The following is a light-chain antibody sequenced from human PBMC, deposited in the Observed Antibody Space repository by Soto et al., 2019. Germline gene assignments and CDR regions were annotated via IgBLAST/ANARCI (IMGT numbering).Light chain of an antibody. CDR2: EVN. CDR1: SSDVGGYNY. CDR3: SSYAGSSNV. Sequence: QSVLTQPPSLSGTPGQRVTISCTGTSSDVGGYNYVSWYQQHPGKAPKLMIYEVNKRPSGVPDRFSGSKSGNTASLTVSGLQAEDEADYYCSSYAGSSNVFGTGTKLTVL. J-gene: IGLJ1*01. V-gene: IGLV2-8*01.